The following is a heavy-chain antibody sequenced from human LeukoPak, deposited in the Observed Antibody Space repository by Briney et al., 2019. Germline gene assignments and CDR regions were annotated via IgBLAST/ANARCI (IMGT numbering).Heavy chain of an antibody. CDR3: ARRDGDIVVVPAPDY. V-gene: IGHV3-11*01. Sequence: GGSLRLSCAASGFTFSDYYMSWIRQAPGKGLEWVSYISSSGSTIYYADSVKGRFTISRDNAKNSLYLQMNSLRAEDTAEYYGARRDGDIVVVPAPDYWGKGTLVTVSS. D-gene: IGHD2-2*01. J-gene: IGHJ4*02. CDR2: ISSSGSTI. CDR1: GFTFSDYY.